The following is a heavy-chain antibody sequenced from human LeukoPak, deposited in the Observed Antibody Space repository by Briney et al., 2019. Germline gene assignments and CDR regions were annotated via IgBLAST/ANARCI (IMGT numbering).Heavy chain of an antibody. D-gene: IGHD6-13*01. V-gene: IGHV1-2*02. J-gene: IGHJ4*02. CDR2: INPNSGGT. Sequence: ASVKVSCKASGYTFTGYYMHWVRQAPGQGLEWMGWINPNSGGTNYAQKFQGRVTMTGDTSISTAYMELSRLRSDDTAVYYCARDPEIAAAGGYWGQGTLVTVSS. CDR1: GYTFTGYY. CDR3: ARDPEIAAAGGY.